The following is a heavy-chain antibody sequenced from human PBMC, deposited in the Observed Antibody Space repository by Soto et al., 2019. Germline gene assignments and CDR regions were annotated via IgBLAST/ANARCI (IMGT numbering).Heavy chain of an antibody. V-gene: IGHV1-69*04. CDR3: ARDNPYYDYIWGSYRAIPHFDY. J-gene: IGHJ4*02. D-gene: IGHD3-16*02. CDR2: IIPILGIA. Sequence: SVKVSCKASGGTFSSYTISWVRQAPGQGLEWMGRIIPILGIANYAQKFQGRVTITADKSTSTAYMELSSLRSEDTAVYYCARDNPYYDYIWGSYRAIPHFDYWGQGTLVTVSS. CDR1: GGTFSSYT.